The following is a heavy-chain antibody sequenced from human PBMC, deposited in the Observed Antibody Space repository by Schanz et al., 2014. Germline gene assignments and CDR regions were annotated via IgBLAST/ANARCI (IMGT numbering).Heavy chain of an antibody. V-gene: IGHV3-74*02. CDR2: VSRDGSET. CDR1: GFTFNTSW. Sequence: EVQLVESGGGLVQPGGSLRLSCAASGFTFNTSWFHWVRQPPGKGLLWVSRVSRDGSETTYVDSVRGRFTISRDTAKNTVFLQMNNLRAEDTAVYYCARGASRDYFAMDVWGQGTTVTVS. CDR3: ARGASRDYFAMDV. J-gene: IGHJ6*02.